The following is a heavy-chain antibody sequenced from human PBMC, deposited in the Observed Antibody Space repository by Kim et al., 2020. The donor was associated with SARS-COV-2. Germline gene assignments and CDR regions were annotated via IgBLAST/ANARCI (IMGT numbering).Heavy chain of an antibody. Sequence: KTEGHAKFYAGAVRGRFTTSRDNAKNTVYLQLNSLGAEDTAVYYCTTVFEFWGQGTLVIVSS. CDR2: KTEGHAK. J-gene: IGHJ4*02. V-gene: IGHV3-74*01. CDR3: TTVFEF.